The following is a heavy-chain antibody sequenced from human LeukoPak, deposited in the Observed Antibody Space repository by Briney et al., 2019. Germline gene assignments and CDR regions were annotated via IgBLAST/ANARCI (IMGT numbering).Heavy chain of an antibody. J-gene: IGHJ3*02. CDR1: GGSVSSGSYY. CDR3: ARGMAIARIRGAFDI. CDR2: IYYSGST. D-gene: IGHD5-24*01. V-gene: IGHV4-61*01. Sequence: SETLSLTCTVSGGSVSSGSYYWSWIRQPPGKGLEWIGYIYYSGSTNYNPSLKSRVTISVDTSKNQFSLKLSSVTAADMAVYYCARGMAIARIRGAFDIWGQGTMITVSS.